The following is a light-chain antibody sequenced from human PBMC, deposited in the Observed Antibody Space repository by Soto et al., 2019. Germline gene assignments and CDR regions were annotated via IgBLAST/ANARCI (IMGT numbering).Light chain of an antibody. CDR2: DAS. V-gene: IGKV3-11*01. CDR1: QSVSSY. Sequence: EIVLTQSPATLSLSPGERATLSCRASQSVSSYLAWYQQKPGQAPMLLIYDASNRATGISATFSGSGSVTDFTLTISILESEDFAVYYCQQRSNWPLTFGGGTKVEIK. CDR3: QQRSNWPLT. J-gene: IGKJ4*01.